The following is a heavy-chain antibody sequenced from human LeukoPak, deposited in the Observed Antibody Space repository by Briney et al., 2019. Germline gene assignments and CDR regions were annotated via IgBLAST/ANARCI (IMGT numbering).Heavy chain of an antibody. J-gene: IGHJ3*02. CDR3: ALSKVGATTHDAFDI. Sequence: ASVKVSCKASGYTFTSYYMHWVRQAPGQGLEWMGIINPSGGSTSYAQKLQGRVTMTRDTSTSTVYMELSSLRAEDTAVYYCALSKVGATTHDAFDIWGQGTMVTVSS. V-gene: IGHV1-46*04. D-gene: IGHD1-26*01. CDR1: GYTFTSYY. CDR2: INPSGGST.